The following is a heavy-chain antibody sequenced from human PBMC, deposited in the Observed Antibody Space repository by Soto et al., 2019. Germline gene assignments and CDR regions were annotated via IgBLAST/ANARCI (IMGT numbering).Heavy chain of an antibody. Sequence: QVQLVESGGGVVQPGRSLRLSCAASGFTFSSYAMHWVRQAPGKGLEWVAVISYDGSNKYYADSVKGRFTISRDNSKNTLYLQMNSLRAEDTAVYYCARDRGMVRGVIPRYYGMDVWGQGTTVTVSS. V-gene: IGHV3-30-3*01. CDR3: ARDRGMVRGVIPRYYGMDV. J-gene: IGHJ6*02. CDR1: GFTFSSYA. D-gene: IGHD3-10*01. CDR2: ISYDGSNK.